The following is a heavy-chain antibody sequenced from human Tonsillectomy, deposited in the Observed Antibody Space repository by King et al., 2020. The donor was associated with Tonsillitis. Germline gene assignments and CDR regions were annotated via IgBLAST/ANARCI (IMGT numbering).Heavy chain of an antibody. Sequence: QVQLVESGGGVVQPGRSLRLSCAASGFTFSSFDMHWVRQAPGKGLEWVAVISYDGSNKYYADSVKGRLTISRDNSKNTPYLQVNSLRAEDTAVYYCAKDLYYYDSSAYLDQWGQGTLVTVSS. J-gene: IGHJ4*02. V-gene: IGHV3-30*18. CDR1: GFTFSSFD. D-gene: IGHD3-22*01. CDR3: AKDLYYYDSSAYLDQ. CDR2: ISYDGSNK.